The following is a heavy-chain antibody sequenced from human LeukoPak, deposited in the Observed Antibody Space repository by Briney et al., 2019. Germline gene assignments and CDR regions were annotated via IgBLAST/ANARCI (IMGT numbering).Heavy chain of an antibody. D-gene: IGHD3-10*01. CDR3: ASNYGSGSPYYYGMDV. J-gene: IGHJ6*04. Sequence: GESLKISCKGSGYSFTSYWISWVRQMPGKGREWRGRIDPSDSYTNYSPSFQGHVTISTDKSISTAYLQWSSLKASDTAMYYCASNYGSGSPYYYGMDVWGKGTTVTVSS. V-gene: IGHV5-10-1*01. CDR2: IDPSDSYT. CDR1: GYSFTSYW.